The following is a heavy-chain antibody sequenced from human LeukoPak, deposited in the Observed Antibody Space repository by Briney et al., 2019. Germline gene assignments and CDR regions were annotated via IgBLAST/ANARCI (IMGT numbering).Heavy chain of an antibody. CDR2: INPNSGGT. D-gene: IGHD3-16*02. CDR1: GYTFTGYY. Sequence: ASVKVSCKASGYTFTGYYMHWVRQAPGQGLEWMGWINPNSGGTNYAQKFRGRVTMTRDTSISTAYMELSRLRSDDTAVYYCAVLMITFGGVIVKGGDFDYWGQGTLVTVSS. CDR3: AVLMITFGGVIVKGGDFDY. V-gene: IGHV1-2*02. J-gene: IGHJ4*02.